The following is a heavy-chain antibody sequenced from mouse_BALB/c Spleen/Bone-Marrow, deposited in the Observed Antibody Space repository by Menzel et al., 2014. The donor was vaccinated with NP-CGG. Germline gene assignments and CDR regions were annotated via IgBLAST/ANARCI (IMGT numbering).Heavy chain of an antibody. CDR3: ARTVYGNYFYSIDY. J-gene: IGHJ4*01. V-gene: IGHV1-54*01. CDR2: INPGSGGT. Sequence: QVHVKQSGAELVRPGTSVKVSCKASGYAFTNYLIEWVKQRPGQGLEWIGVINPGSGGTNYNEKFKGKATLTADKSSSHSYMPLNRLTSDDSSVYFRARTVYGNYFYSIDYWGQGTSVTVSP. CDR1: GYAFTNYL. D-gene: IGHD2-10*02.